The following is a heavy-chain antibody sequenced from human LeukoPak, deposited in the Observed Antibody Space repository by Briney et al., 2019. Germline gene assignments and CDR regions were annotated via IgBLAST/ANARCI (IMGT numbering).Heavy chain of an antibody. Sequence: GGSLRLSCAASGFTFSDYYMSWIRQAPGKGLEWVSYISDSGSTIYYADSVKGRFTISRDNSKNALYLQMNSLRAEDTAVYYCAKDYHGSSWYNWGQGTLVTVSS. CDR1: GFTFSDYY. CDR2: ISDSGSTI. J-gene: IGHJ4*02. D-gene: IGHD6-13*01. CDR3: AKDYHGSSWYN. V-gene: IGHV3-11*04.